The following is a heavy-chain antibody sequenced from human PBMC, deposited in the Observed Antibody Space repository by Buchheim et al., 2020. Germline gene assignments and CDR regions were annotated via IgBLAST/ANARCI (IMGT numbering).Heavy chain of an antibody. Sequence: QVQLQESGPGLVKPSETLSLTCTVSGGSISSYYWSWIRQPPGKGLEWIGYIHYSGSTNYNPSLKSRVTLSVDPSKNQFPLQLSSVTAADTAVYYCARDRGSYGDLYYFDYWGQGTL. CDR1: GGSISSYY. D-gene: IGHD1-26*01. CDR2: IHYSGST. V-gene: IGHV4-59*01. J-gene: IGHJ4*02. CDR3: ARDRGSYGDLYYFDY.